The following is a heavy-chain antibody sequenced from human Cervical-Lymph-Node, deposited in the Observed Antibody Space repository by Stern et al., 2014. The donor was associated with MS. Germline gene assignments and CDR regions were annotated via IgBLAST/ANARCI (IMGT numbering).Heavy chain of an antibody. CDR1: GTSIINYY. D-gene: IGHD2-8*01. V-gene: IGHV4-59*01. J-gene: IGHJ6*02. CDR3: ARGDARSFGSDYYYPGLDV. Sequence: VQLVESGPGLVKPSETLSLTCTVSGTSIINYYWTWIRQPPGKGLEWIGYISDSGSVAYNPSLKSRLTMSVDTSTNLFSLRLSSVTAADTAVYFCARGDARSFGSDYYYPGLDVWGQGTTISVS. CDR2: ISDSGSV.